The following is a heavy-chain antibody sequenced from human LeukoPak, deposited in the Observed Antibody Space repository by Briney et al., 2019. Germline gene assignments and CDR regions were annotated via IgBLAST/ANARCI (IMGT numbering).Heavy chain of an antibody. CDR1: GGSFSGYY. V-gene: IGHV4-34*01. J-gene: IGHJ6*03. Sequence: SETLSLTCAVYGGSFSGYYWSWIRQPPGKGLEWIGEINHSGSTNYNPSLKSRVTISVDTSKNQFSLKLSSVTAADTAVYYCARVVVVATTTSWGFYYYYMDVWGKGTTVTISS. D-gene: IGHD2-15*01. CDR3: ARVVVVATTTSWGFYYYYMDV. CDR2: INHSGST.